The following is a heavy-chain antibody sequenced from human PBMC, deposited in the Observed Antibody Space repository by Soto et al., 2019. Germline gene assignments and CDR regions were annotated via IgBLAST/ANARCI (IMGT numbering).Heavy chain of an antibody. V-gene: IGHV4-59*01. CDR3: ARGRGIAAAGTVYYFDY. D-gene: IGHD6-13*01. CDR1: GGSISSYY. CDR2: IYYSGST. J-gene: IGHJ4*02. Sequence: PSETLSLTCTVSGGSISSYYWSWIRQPPGKGLEWIGYIYYSGSTNYNPSLKSRVTISVDTSKNQFSLKLSSVTAADTAVYYCARGRGIAAAGTVYYFDYWGQGTLVTVSS.